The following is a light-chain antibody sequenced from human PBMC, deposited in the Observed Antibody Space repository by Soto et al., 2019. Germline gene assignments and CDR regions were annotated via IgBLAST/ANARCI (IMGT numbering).Light chain of an antibody. Sequence: DIQMTQSPSTLSASVGDRVTITCRASQSISSWLAWYQQKPGKAPKLLIYDVSSLESGVPSRFSGRGSGAEYTLTISSLQPVDFATYFCQNSYSNFPITFGQGTRLEIK. V-gene: IGKV1-5*01. CDR2: DVS. CDR1: QSISSW. CDR3: QNSYSNFPIT. J-gene: IGKJ5*01.